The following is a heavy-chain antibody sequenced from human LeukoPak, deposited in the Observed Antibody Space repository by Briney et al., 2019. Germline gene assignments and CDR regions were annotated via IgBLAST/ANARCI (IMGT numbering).Heavy chain of an antibody. D-gene: IGHD2-2*01. CDR2: IIPIFGTA. CDR1: GGTFSSYA. CDR3: ARARLPYCSSTSCYPDY. J-gene: IGHJ4*02. Sequence: ASVKVSCKASGGTFSSYAISWVRQAPGQGLEWMGGIIPIFGTANYAQKFQSRVTITADESTSTAYMELSSLRSEDTAVYYCARARLPYCSSTSCYPDYWGQGTLVTVSS. V-gene: IGHV1-69*13.